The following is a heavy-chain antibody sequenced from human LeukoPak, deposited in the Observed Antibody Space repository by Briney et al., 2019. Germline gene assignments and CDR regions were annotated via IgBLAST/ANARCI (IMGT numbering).Heavy chain of an antibody. V-gene: IGHV4-31*03. D-gene: IGHD2-2*01. J-gene: IGHJ5*02. Sequence: TLSLTCTVSGGSISSGGYYWSWIRQHPGKGLEWIGYIYYSGSTYYNPSLKSRVTMSVDTSKNQFSLKLSSVTAADTAVYYCARDRGYCSSTSCRNWFDPWGQGTLVTVSS. CDR3: ARDRGYCSSTSCRNWFDP. CDR2: IYYSGST. CDR1: GGSISSGGYY.